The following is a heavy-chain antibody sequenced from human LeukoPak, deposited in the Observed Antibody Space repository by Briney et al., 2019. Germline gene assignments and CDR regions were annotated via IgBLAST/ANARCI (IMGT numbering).Heavy chain of an antibody. CDR1: GFTFSNYA. CDR2: IKQDGSEK. J-gene: IGHJ4*02. D-gene: IGHD6-13*01. Sequence: GGSLRLSCVASGFTFSNYAMNWVRQAPGKGLEWVANIKQDGSEKYYVDSVKGRFTISRDNAKNSLYLQMNSLRAEDTAVYYCAGGPPIAAAGTFWGQGTLVTVSS. CDR3: AGGPPIAAAGTF. V-gene: IGHV3-7*01.